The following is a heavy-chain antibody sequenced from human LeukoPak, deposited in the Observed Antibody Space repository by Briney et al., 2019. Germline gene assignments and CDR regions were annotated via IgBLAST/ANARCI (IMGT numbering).Heavy chain of an antibody. CDR2: INPNSGGT. D-gene: IGHD1-26*01. Sequence: ASVKVSCKASGYTFTSYAMNWVRQAPGQGLEWMGWINPNSGGTNYAQNLQGRVTMTTDTSTSTAYMELRSLRSDDTAVYYCARGGRWELPRPYAFDIWGQGTMVTVSS. V-gene: IGHV1-18*01. CDR3: ARGGRWELPRPYAFDI. CDR1: GYTFTSYA. J-gene: IGHJ3*02.